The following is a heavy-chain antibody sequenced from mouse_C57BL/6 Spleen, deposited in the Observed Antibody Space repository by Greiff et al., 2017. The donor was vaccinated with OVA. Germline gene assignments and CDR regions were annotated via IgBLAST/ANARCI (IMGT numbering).Heavy chain of an antibody. J-gene: IGHJ4*01. CDR1: GYTFTDYN. V-gene: IGHV1-18*01. D-gene: IGHD2-4*01. Sequence: EVKLVESGPELVKPGASVKIPCKASGYTFTDYNMDWVKQSHGKSLEWIGDINPNNGGTIYNQKFKGKATLTVDKSSSTAYMELRSLTSEDTAVYYCARKELRRAMDYWGQGTSVTVSS. CDR2: INPNNGGT. CDR3: ARKELRRAMDY.